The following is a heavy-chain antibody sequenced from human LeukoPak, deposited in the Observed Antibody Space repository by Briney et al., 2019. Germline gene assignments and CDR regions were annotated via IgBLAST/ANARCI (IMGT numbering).Heavy chain of an antibody. D-gene: IGHD3-22*01. CDR1: GGSFSSGSEY. CDR2: IYTNGNT. Sequence: SETLSLTCTVSGGSFSSGSEYWGWIRQPAGKGLEWIGRIYTNGNTNSNPSLKSRVTISIDTSKKQFSLKLSSVTAADTAVYYCARQGVNGGYSQIGYWGQGTLVTVSS. V-gene: IGHV4-61*02. J-gene: IGHJ4*02. CDR3: ARQGVNGGYSQIGY.